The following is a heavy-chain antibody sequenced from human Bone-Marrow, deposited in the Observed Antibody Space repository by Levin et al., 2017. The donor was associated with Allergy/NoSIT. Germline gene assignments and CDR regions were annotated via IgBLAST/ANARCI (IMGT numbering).Heavy chain of an antibody. J-gene: IGHJ4*02. D-gene: IGHD2-15*01. CDR3: AKDFYSGGAWLRAHDS. V-gene: IGHV3-30-3*01. CDR1: GFTFGSHA. Sequence: PGGSLRLSCAASGFTFGSHAMHWVRQAPGKGLEWVAVISYGGTEKYYADSVKGRFTISRDNSKNTVDLQMNSLRPEDTAVYYCAKDFYSGGAWLRAHDSWGQGTLVTVSS. CDR2: ISYGGTEK.